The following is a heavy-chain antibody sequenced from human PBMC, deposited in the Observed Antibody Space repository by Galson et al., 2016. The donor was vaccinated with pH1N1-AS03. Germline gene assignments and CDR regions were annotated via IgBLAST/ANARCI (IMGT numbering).Heavy chain of an antibody. CDR2: NLPGLGSA. CDR1: GGTFSSSA. CDR3: ARPASDSSVFSVFDF. V-gene: IGHV1-69*13. J-gene: IGHJ4*02. D-gene: IGHD3-22*01. Sequence: SVKVSCKASGGTFSSSAISWLRQAPGQGLEWMGGNLPGLGSATYAQNLQGRVTITADESTTTAYIELRSLRSGDTAVYYCARPASDSSVFSVFDFWGQGTLVTVSS.